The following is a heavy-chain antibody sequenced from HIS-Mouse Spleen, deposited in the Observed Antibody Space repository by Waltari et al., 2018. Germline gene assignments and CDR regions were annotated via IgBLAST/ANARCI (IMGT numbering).Heavy chain of an antibody. J-gene: IGHJ3*02. CDR3: ARVLYDFWSGYYDAFDI. CDR2: MNPNSGNT. V-gene: IGHV1-8*01. D-gene: IGHD3-3*01. CDR1: GYTFISYD. Sequence: QVQLVQSGAEVKKPGASVKVSCKASGYTFISYDINWVRQATGQGLEWMGWMNPNSGNTGYAQKFQGRVTMTRNTSISTAYMELSSLRSEDTAVYYCARVLYDFWSGYYDAFDIWGQGTMVTVSS.